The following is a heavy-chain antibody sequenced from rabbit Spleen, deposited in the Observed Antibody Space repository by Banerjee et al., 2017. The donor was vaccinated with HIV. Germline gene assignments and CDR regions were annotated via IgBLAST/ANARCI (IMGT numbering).Heavy chain of an antibody. V-gene: IGHV1S45*01. CDR1: GIDFSNYNF. D-gene: IGHD1-1*01. CDR2: IDIGSRDFT. Sequence: QEQLEESGGGLVQPGASLTLTCKASGIDFSNYNFICWVRQAPGKGLEWIACIDIGSRDFTYIASWAKGRFTISKTSSTTVTLQMTSLTVADTATYFCARYTGSSLSTYGMDLWGQGTLVTVS. CDR3: ARYTGSSLSTYGMDL. J-gene: IGHJ3*01.